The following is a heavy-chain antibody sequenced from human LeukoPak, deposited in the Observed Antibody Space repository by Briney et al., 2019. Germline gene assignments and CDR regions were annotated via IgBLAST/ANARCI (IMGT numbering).Heavy chain of an antibody. CDR2: INHSGST. V-gene: IGHV4-34*01. CDR1: GGSFSGYY. Sequence: SETLSLTCAVYGGSFSGYYWSWIRQPPGKGLEWIGEINHSGSTNYNPSLKSRVTISVDTSKNQFSLKLSSVTAADTAVYYCARAGGHYYDSSGYYLDYWGQGTLVTVSS. J-gene: IGHJ4*02. CDR3: ARAGGHYYDSSGYYLDY. D-gene: IGHD3-22*01.